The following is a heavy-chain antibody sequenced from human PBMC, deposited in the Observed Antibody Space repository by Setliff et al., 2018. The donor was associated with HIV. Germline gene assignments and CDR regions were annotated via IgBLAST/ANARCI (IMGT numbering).Heavy chain of an antibody. CDR2: IVPIFGTV. V-gene: IGHV1-69*13. J-gene: IGHJ4*02. CDR3: APIDPFPHDYSNSSFDY. Sequence: SVKVSCKASGGTFNRYSITWIRQAPGQGLEWMGGIVPIFGTVNYAQKLQGRVTITADESTSTANMELSSLRSEDTAVYYCAPIDPFPHDYSNSSFDYWGQGTLVTVSS. CDR1: GGTFNRYS. D-gene: IGHD4-4*01.